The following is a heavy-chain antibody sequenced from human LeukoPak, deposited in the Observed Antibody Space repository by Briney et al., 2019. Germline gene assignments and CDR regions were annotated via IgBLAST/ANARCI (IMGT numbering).Heavy chain of an antibody. CDR3: ASPGITTFDY. V-gene: IGHV4-39*01. CDR1: GSSISGNSFY. D-gene: IGHD3-22*01. J-gene: IGHJ4*02. CDR2: IYYTGIT. Sequence: SETLSLTCTVSGSSISGNSFYWGWGRQPPGKGLEWIGNIYYTGITYYNPSLKSRVTISVDMSKTPFSLRLTSVTAADRPIYSCASPGITTFDYWGQGTLVTVSS.